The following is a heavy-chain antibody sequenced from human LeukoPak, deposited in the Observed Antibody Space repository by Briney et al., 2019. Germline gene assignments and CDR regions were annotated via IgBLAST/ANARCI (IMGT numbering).Heavy chain of an antibody. CDR3: AKGRGAYYYYAMDV. Sequence: PGRSLRLSCAASGFIFSKCGMRWVRQAPGKGLEWVAVISYDGSNKNYADSVKGRFTISRDNSENTLYLQMNSLRVEDTAVYYCAKGRGAYYYYAMDVWGQGTTVTVSS. V-gene: IGHV3-30*18. J-gene: IGHJ6*02. D-gene: IGHD3-16*01. CDR1: GFIFSKCG. CDR2: ISYDGSNK.